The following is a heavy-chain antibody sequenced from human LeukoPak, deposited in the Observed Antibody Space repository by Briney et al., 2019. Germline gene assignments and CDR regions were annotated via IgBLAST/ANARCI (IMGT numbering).Heavy chain of an antibody. Sequence: GASVKVSCKASGGTFSSYAISWVRQAPGQGLEWMGGIIPIFGTANYAQKFQGRVTITADESTSTDYMELSSLRSEDTAVYYCATPLLSGYSNNVYYFDYWGQGTLVTVSS. J-gene: IGHJ4*02. CDR1: GGTFSSYA. CDR2: IIPIFGTA. D-gene: IGHD4-11*01. CDR3: ATPLLSGYSNNVYYFDY. V-gene: IGHV1-69*13.